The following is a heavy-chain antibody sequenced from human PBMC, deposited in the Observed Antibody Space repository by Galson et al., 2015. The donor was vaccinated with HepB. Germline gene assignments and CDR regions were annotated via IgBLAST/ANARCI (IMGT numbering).Heavy chain of an antibody. CDR2: IIPIFGTA. V-gene: IGHV1-69*13. CDR1: GGTFSSYA. CDR3: ARVPRTYCGGDCYDAFDI. D-gene: IGHD2-21*01. J-gene: IGHJ3*02. Sequence: SVKVSCKASGGTFSSYAISWVRQAPGQGLEWMGGIIPIFGTANYAQKFQGRVTITADESTSTAYMELSSLRSEDTAVYYCARVPRTYCGGDCYDAFDIWGQGTMVTVSS.